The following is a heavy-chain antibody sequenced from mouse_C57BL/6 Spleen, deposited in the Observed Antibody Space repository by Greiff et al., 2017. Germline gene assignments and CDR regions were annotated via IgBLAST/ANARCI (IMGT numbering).Heavy chain of an antibody. Sequence: QVQLQQPGAELVKPGASVKMSCKASGYTFTSYWITWVKQRPGQGLEWIGDIYPGSGSTSYNEKFKSKATLTVDTSSSTAYMQLRSLTSEDSAVYYCARSGYGSSYWYFDVWGTGTTVTVSS. CDR3: ARSGYGSSYWYFDV. D-gene: IGHD1-1*01. CDR2: IYPGSGST. V-gene: IGHV1-55*01. CDR1: GYTFTSYW. J-gene: IGHJ1*03.